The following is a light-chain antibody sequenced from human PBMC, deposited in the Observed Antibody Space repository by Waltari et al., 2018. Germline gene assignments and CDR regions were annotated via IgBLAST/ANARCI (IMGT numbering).Light chain of an antibody. V-gene: IGLV8-61*01. CDR1: SGSVSTSYY. CDR3: VLYMGSGIWV. Sequence: QTVVTQETSFSVSPGGTVTLTCGLSSGSVSTSYYPSWYQQTPGQAPRTLIYSTNTRSSGVPDRFAGSILASKAALTITGAQADDESDYYCVLYMGSGIWVYGGGTKLTVL. J-gene: IGLJ3*02. CDR2: STN.